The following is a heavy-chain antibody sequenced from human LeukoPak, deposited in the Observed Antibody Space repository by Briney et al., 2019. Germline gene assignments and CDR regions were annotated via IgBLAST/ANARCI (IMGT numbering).Heavy chain of an antibody. CDR2: ICYSGST. CDR3: ARDLILGPTYFDY. J-gene: IGHJ4*02. CDR1: GGSISSSSYY. V-gene: IGHV4-39*02. Sequence: NPSETLSLTCTVSGGSISSSSYYWGWIRQPPGKGLEWIGSICYSGSTYYNPSLKSRVTISEDTSKNHFSLKLSSVTAADTAVYYCARDLILGPTYFDYWGQGTLVTVSS. D-gene: IGHD1-26*01.